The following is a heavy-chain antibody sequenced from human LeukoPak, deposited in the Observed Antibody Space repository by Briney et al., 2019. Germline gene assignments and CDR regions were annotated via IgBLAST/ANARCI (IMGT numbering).Heavy chain of an antibody. CDR1: GISFSDYY. D-gene: IGHD3-16*01. CDR2: ISHSGGS. CDR3: VRGVRSWGRKVLDY. Sequence: SETLSLTCAVTGISFSDYYWSWIRQSPGKGLEWFGEISHSGGSKYNPSLKSRVAISIDTSKNQFSLRLTSVTAADTAVYYCVRGVRSWGRKVLDYWGQGTLVTVSS. J-gene: IGHJ4*02. V-gene: IGHV4-34*01.